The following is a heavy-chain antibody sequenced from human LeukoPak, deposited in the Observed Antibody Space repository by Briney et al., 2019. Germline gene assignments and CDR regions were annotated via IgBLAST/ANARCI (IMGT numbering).Heavy chain of an antibody. V-gene: IGHV4-59*01. J-gene: IGHJ3*02. Sequence: SETLSLTCTVSGGSISSYYWSWIRQPPGKGLEWIGYIYYSGSTNYSPSLKSRVTISVDTSKNQFSLKLSSVTAADTAVYYCARAEMATIGAFDIWGQGTMVTVSS. CDR2: IYYSGST. CDR3: ARAEMATIGAFDI. CDR1: GGSISSYY. D-gene: IGHD5-24*01.